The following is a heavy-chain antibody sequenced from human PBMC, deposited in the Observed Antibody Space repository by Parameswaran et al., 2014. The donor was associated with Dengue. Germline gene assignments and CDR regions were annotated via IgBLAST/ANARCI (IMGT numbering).Heavy chain of an antibody. Sequence: AGGSLRLSCAVYGGSFSGYFWSWIRQPPGKGLEWIGEISHSGSTNCNPSLKSRVSMSVDTSKNQFSLKLSSVTAADTAVFYCARGRGYSYGYGAYYYYDYGMDVWGPGTTVTVSS. J-gene: IGHJ6*02. V-gene: IGHV4-34*01. CDR3: ARGRGYSYGYGAYYYYDYGMDV. D-gene: IGHD5-18*01. CDR1: GGSFSGYF. CDR2: ISHSGST.